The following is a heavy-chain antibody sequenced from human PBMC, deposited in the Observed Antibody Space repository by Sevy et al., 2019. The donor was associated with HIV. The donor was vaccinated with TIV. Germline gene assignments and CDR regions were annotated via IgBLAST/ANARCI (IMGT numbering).Heavy chain of an antibody. D-gene: IGHD2-15*01. CDR2: IYYSGST. CDR3: ARGLGPYCSGGSCFFDY. CDR1: GGSISSYY. V-gene: IGHV4-59*01. Sequence: SETLSLTCTVSGGSISSYYWSWIRQPPGKGLEWIGYIYYSGSTNYNPSLKSRVTISVDTSKNQFSLKLSSVTAADTAVYYCARGLGPYCSGGSCFFDYWGQRTLVTVSS. J-gene: IGHJ4*02.